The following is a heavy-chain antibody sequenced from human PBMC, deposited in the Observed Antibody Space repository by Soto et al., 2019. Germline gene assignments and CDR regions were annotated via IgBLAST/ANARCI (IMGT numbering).Heavy chain of an antibody. J-gene: IGHJ6*02. Sequence: SETLSLTCTVSGGSISSSTYYWGWMRQPPGKGLEWIASFFIGGNTYYNPSLKSRVTISVDTSKNQFSLKLSSVTAADTAVYFCARQLGYCSSTSCYYYYYGMDVWGQGTTVT. V-gene: IGHV4-39*01. CDR1: GGSISSSTYY. CDR3: ARQLGYCSSTSCYYYYYGMDV. D-gene: IGHD2-2*01. CDR2: FFIGGNT.